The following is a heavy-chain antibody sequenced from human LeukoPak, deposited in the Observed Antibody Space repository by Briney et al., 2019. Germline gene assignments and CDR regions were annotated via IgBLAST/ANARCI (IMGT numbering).Heavy chain of an antibody. CDR2: INHSGST. V-gene: IGHV4-34*01. D-gene: IGHD3-10*01. CDR3: ATSRGLHYSDY. CDR1: GGSFSGYH. J-gene: IGHJ4*02. Sequence: SETLSLTCAVYGGSFSGYHWSWIRQPPGKGLEWIGEINHSGSTNYNPSLKSRVTISVDTSKNQFSLKLSSVTAADTAVYYCATSRGLHYSDYWGQGTLVTVSS.